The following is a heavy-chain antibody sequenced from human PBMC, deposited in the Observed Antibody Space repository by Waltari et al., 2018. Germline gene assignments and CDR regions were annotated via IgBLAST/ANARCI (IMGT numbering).Heavy chain of an antibody. J-gene: IGHJ4*02. CDR1: AFTYRTSI. V-gene: IGHV3-30*01. D-gene: IGHD2-15*01. CDR2: MSYDGFSK. Sequence: QVQLVESGGGVVQPGRSLRLSCAAPAFTYRTSIIHWVRQAPGKGVELVAAMSYDGFSKYYADSVKGRFSIGRDDSQNTVYLQANSLTTEDTAVYYCGREGGTSGYSGYLDTWGQGTLVTVSS. CDR3: GREGGTSGYSGYLDT.